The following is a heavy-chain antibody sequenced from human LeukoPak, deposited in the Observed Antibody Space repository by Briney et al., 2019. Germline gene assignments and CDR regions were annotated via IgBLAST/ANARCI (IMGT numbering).Heavy chain of an antibody. J-gene: IGHJ5*02. Sequence: GGSLRLSCAASGFTFSSYSMNWVRQAPGKGLEWVSSISSSSYIYYADSVKGRFTISRDNAKNSLYLQMNSLRAEDTAVYYCARDGGLWELQNWFDPWGQGTLVTVSS. V-gene: IGHV3-21*01. CDR2: ISSSSYI. CDR1: GFTFSSYS. CDR3: ARDGGLWELQNWFDP. D-gene: IGHD1-26*01.